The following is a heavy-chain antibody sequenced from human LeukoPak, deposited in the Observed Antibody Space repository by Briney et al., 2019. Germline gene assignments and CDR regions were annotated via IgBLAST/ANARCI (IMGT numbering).Heavy chain of an antibody. CDR2: ISSSSSYI. V-gene: IGHV3-21*01. CDR3: ARRLGGTDE. D-gene: IGHD1-26*01. J-gene: IGHJ4*02. CDR1: GFTFSSYS. Sequence: PGGSLRHSCAASGFTFSSYSMNSVRQAPGKVLEWVSSISSSSSYIYYADAVKGRFTISRDNAKNSLYLQMNSLRAEDTAVYYCARRLGGTDEWGQGTLVTVSS.